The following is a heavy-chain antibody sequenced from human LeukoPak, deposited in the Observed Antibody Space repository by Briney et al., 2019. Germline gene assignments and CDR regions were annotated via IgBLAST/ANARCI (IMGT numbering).Heavy chain of an antibody. V-gene: IGHV3-21*01. CDR2: ISSSSSYI. Sequence: GGSLRLSCAASGFTFSSYSMNWVRQAPGKGLEWVSSISSSSSYIYYADSVKGRFTISRDNAKNSLCLQMNSLRAEDTAVYYCARAGRPNTYYYDRGAFDIWGQGTMVTVSS. D-gene: IGHD3-22*01. CDR3: ARAGRPNTYYYDRGAFDI. J-gene: IGHJ3*02. CDR1: GFTFSSYS.